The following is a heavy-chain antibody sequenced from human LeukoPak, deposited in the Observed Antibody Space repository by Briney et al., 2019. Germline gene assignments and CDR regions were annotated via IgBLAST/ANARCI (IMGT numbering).Heavy chain of an antibody. CDR1: GFTFSTYG. CDR2: IYSGGST. D-gene: IGHD3-3*01. J-gene: IGHJ4*02. V-gene: IGHV3-66*01. Sequence: GGSLRLSCVASGFTFSTYGMNWVRQAPGKGLEWVSVIYSGGSTYYADSVKGRFTISRDNAKNSLYLQMNSLRDEDTAVYYCARDSTIFGVVITDYWGQGTLVTVSS. CDR3: ARDSTIFGVVITDY.